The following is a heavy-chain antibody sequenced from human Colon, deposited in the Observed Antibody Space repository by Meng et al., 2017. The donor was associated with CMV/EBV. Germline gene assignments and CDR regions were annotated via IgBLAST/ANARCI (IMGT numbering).Heavy chain of an antibody. D-gene: IGHD6-6*01. Sequence: EVQLVESGXXLVKPGGSLRLSCAASGFTFSSYTMNWVRQAPGKGLEWVSSITSSSDYIHYSDSVKGRFTTSRDNAENSLYLQMHSLRAEDTAVYYCARDSYSTSSHFDYWGQGTLVTV. J-gene: IGHJ4*02. V-gene: IGHV3-21*02. CDR3: ARDSYSTSSHFDY. CDR2: ITSSSDYI. CDR1: GFTFSSYT.